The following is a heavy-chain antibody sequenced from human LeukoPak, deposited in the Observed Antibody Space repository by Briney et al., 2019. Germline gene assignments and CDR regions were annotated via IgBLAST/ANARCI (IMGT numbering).Heavy chain of an antibody. V-gene: IGHV1-46*01. J-gene: IGHJ1*01. CDR2: INPSGGST. D-gene: IGHD1-7*01. Sequence: GASVKVSCKASGYTFTGYYMHWVRQAPGQGLEWMGIINPSGGSTSYAQKFQGRVTMTRDTSTSTVYMELSSLRSEDTAVYYCARAERELHLPFQHWGQGTLVTVSS. CDR1: GYTFTGYY. CDR3: ARAERELHLPFQH.